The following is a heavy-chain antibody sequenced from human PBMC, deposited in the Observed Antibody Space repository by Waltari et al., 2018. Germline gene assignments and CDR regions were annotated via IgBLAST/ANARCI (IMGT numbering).Heavy chain of an antibody. CDR2: IYHSVST. CDR1: GYYLNSCYY. Sequence: QVQLQESGPGLVKTSETLYLTCAGSGYYLNSCYYWGGIRQPPGKGLEWIGGIYHSVSTYYNPSLKSRVTISVDTSKTQFSLKLSSVTAADTAVYYCARYYSSGVGAFDIWGQGTMVTVSS. D-gene: IGHD6-19*01. CDR3: ARYYSSGVGAFDI. J-gene: IGHJ3*02. V-gene: IGHV4-38-2*01.